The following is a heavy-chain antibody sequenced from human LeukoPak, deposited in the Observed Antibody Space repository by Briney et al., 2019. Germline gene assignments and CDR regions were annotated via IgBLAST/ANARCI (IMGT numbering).Heavy chain of an antibody. CDR1: GGPFSSYA. Sequence: SVKVSCKASGGPFSSYAISWVRQAPGQGLEWMGGIIPIFGTANYAQKFQGRVTITTDESTSTAYMELSSLRSEDTAVYYCARVGYYDSSGYHRAFDYLGQGTLVTVSS. J-gene: IGHJ4*02. CDR3: ARVGYYDSSGYHRAFDY. CDR2: IIPIFGTA. D-gene: IGHD3-22*01. V-gene: IGHV1-69*05.